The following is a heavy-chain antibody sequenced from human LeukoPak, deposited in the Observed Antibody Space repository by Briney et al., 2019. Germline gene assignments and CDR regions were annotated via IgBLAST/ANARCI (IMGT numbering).Heavy chain of an antibody. CDR3: ARVYGDYGGPIGY. V-gene: IGHV4-4*02. CDR1: GGSISSSNW. CDR2: IYHSGST. J-gene: IGHJ4*02. D-gene: IGHD4-17*01. Sequence: SGTLSLTCAVSGGSISSSNWWSWVRQPPGKGLEWIGEIYHSGSTNYNPSLKSRVTISIDTSKNQFSLKLSSVTAADTAVYYCARVYGDYGGPIGYWGQGTLVTVSS.